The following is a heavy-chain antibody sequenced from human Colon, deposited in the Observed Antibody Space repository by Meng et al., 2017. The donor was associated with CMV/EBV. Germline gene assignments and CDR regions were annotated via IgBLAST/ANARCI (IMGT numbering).Heavy chain of an antibody. CDR1: GFTFNNFG. J-gene: IGHJ3*01. V-gene: IGHV3-30*02. Sequence: GASLKISCAASGFTFNNFGMHWVRQAPGKGLEWVAFIRYDGNKTYYAASVKGRFTISRDNSKNTLYLLLNYVRTEDAAVYYCARDSARPPAYHDAFDVWGQGTVVTVSS. CDR2: IRYDGNKT. D-gene: IGHD2-2*01. CDR3: ARDSARPPAYHDAFDV.